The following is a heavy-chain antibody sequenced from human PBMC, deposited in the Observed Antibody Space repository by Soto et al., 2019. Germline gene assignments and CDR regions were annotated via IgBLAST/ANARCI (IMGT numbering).Heavy chain of an antibody. CDR3: ARDGEWFTAFDI. J-gene: IGHJ3*02. V-gene: IGHV3-30-3*01. D-gene: IGHD3-3*01. CDR2: IADDKSNK. CDR1: GFTFNNYA. Sequence: QVQLVESGGGVVQPGRSLRLSCAASGFTFNNYAIHWVRQAPGKGLEWVAVIADDKSNKYYADSVKGRFTISRDNSKNTLYLQMSSMRAEETVVYYGARDGEWFTAFDIWGQGTMVTVSS.